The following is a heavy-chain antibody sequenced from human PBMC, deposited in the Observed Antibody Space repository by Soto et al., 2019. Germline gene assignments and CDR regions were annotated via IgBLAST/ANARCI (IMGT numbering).Heavy chain of an antibody. J-gene: IGHJ4*02. D-gene: IGHD3-16*02. Sequence: GGSLRLSCAASGFDVSNTDMSWVRQAPGKGLEWVSVIYSGGYTNYADSVKGRFIVSRDSPKNTLYLQMDSLRAEDTAVYYCAREAIIVIAAPESYFDYWCQGTLVTISA. CDR2: IYSGGYT. CDR1: GFDVSNTD. CDR3: AREAIIVIAAPESYFDY. V-gene: IGHV3-66*01.